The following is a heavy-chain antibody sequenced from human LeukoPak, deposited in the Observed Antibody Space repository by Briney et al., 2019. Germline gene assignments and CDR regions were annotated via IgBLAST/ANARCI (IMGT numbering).Heavy chain of an antibody. J-gene: IGHJ3*02. CDR2: ISPTGDSI. V-gene: IGHV3-21*01. CDR3: ARDVSHDYGDYNAFDI. Sequence: GSLRLSCAASGFTFSSSSMNWVRQAPGKGLEWVSCISPTGDSIYYADSVKGRLTISRDNAKNSLYLQMNSLRAEDTAVYYCARDVSHDYGDYNAFDIWGQGTMVTVSS. CDR1: GFTFSSSS. D-gene: IGHD4-17*01.